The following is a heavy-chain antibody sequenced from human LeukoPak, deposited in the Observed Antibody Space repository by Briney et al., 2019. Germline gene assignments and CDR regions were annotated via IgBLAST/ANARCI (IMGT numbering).Heavy chain of an antibody. Sequence: SQTLSLTCAVSGGSISSGDYSWNWIRQPPGKGLEWIGYIYHSGSSYYNPSLKSRVIISVDRSENQFSLKLSSVTAADTAVYYCARAPDILTGYWFDYWGQGTLVTVSS. V-gene: IGHV4-30-2*01. CDR2: IYHSGSS. J-gene: IGHJ4*02. CDR1: GGSISSGDYS. D-gene: IGHD3-9*01. CDR3: ARAPDILTGYWFDY.